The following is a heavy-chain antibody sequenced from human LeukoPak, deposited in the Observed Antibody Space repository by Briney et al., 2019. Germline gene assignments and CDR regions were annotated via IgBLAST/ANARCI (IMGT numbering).Heavy chain of an antibody. CDR1: GGSISIFY. Sequence: SETLSLTCTVSGGSISIFYWAWIRQPPGKGLEWIGSIYNSGITNHNPSRKSRVTVSADTSKNQFSLTLSSVTAADTAVYYCARLGAPRSKIIVWTDTWYFDLWGRGTLVTVSS. J-gene: IGHJ2*01. CDR2: IYNSGIT. V-gene: IGHV4-59*08. D-gene: IGHD3-22*01. CDR3: ARLGAPRSKIIVWTDTWYFDL.